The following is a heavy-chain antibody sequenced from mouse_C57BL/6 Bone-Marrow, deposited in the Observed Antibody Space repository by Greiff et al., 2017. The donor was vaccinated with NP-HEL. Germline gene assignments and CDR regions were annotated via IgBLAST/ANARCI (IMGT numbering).Heavy chain of an antibody. V-gene: IGHV14-3*01. Sequence: VQLQQSVAELVRPGASVKLSCTASGFNFKNTYMHWVKQRPEQGLEWIGRIDPANGNTKYAPKFQGKATLTADKSSNTAYLQLSSLTSEDTAIYYCARALILRILFAMDYWGQGTSVTVSS. D-gene: IGHD1-1*01. CDR2: IDPANGNT. J-gene: IGHJ4*01. CDR1: GFNFKNTY. CDR3: ARALILRILFAMDY.